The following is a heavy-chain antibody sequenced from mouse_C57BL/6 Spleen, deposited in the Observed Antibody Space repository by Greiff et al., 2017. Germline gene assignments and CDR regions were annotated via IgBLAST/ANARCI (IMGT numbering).Heavy chain of an antibody. V-gene: IGHV6-3*01. CDR1: GFTFSNYW. CDR2: IRSNSDNYAT. Sequence: VQLVASGGGLVQPGGSMKLSCVASGFTFSNYWMNWVRQSPEKGLEWVAQIRSNSDNYATHYAVSVKGRFTISRDESKSSVYLQLNNLRAEDTGIDYCSPCDVNWYFEVWGTGTTVTVAS. J-gene: IGHJ1*03. CDR3: SPCDVNWYFEV.